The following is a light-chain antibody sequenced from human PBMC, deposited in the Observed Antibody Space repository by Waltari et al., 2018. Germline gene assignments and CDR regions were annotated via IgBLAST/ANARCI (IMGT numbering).Light chain of an antibody. J-gene: IGKJ3*01. CDR1: QRVSNH. Sequence: ENVMTQSPATLAVSPGERATLSCRASQRVSNHLAWYQQRPGQAPRLLIYAASSRAAGVPARFSGSGSGTEFTLTIDSLQSEDFAVYFCQQYNSWPFTFGPGTQVDIK. CDR3: QQYNSWPFT. V-gene: IGKV3-15*01. CDR2: AAS.